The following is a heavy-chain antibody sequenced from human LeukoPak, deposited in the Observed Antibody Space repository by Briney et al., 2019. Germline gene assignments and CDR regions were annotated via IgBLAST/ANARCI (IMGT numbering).Heavy chain of an antibody. CDR2: IYHSGPT. Sequence: SETLSLTCAVSGGSISSPNWWSWVRQSPGKGLEWIGEIYHSGPTNYHPSLKSRVTISLDTSKNQFSLRMTSVTATDTAVYYCARGVIASGGNDFDYWGQGTLVTVSS. CDR1: GGSISSPNW. CDR3: ARGVIASGGNDFDY. V-gene: IGHV4-4*02. J-gene: IGHJ4*02. D-gene: IGHD6-13*01.